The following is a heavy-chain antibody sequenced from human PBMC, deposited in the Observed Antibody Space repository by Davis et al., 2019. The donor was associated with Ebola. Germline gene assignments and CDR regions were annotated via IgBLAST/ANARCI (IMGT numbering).Heavy chain of an antibody. D-gene: IGHD3-3*02. V-gene: IGHV4-34*01. J-gene: IGHJ6*02. Sequence: SETLSLTCAVYGGSFSGYYWSWIRQPPGKGLEWIGEINHSGSTNYNPSLKSRVTISVDTSKNQFSLKLSSVTAADTAVYYCARGEVNIFGALYYYYGMDVWGQGTTVTVSS. CDR3: ARGEVNIFGALYYYYGMDV. CDR1: GGSFSGYY. CDR2: INHSGST.